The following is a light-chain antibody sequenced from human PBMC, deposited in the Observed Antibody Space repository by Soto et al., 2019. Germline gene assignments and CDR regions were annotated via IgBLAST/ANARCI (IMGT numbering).Light chain of an antibody. CDR1: SSDIGGHND. CDR2: GVS. V-gene: IGLV2-14*01. J-gene: IGLJ1*01. CDR3: CSYTSNITPYV. Sequence: QSVLTQPASASGSPGQSITISCTGTSSDIGGHNDVSWYQQHPGKAPKLLIYGVSNRPSGVSNRFSASKSGNTASLTISGLQAEDETDYYCCSYTSNITPYVFGTGTKLTVL.